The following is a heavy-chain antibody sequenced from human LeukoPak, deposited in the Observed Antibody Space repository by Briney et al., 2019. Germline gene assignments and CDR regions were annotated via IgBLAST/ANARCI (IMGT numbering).Heavy chain of an antibody. CDR1: AFTVSSNY. Sequence: GGSLRLSCAASAFTVSSNYMSWVRQASGKGLAWVSVIYSGGNTYYADSVKGRFTISRDNSKNTLYLQMNSLRAEDTAVYYCARDFALITVFGVALYGMDVWGQGTTVTVSS. CDR3: ARDFALITVFGVALYGMDV. CDR2: IYSGGNT. J-gene: IGHJ6*02. V-gene: IGHV3-53*01. D-gene: IGHD3-3*01.